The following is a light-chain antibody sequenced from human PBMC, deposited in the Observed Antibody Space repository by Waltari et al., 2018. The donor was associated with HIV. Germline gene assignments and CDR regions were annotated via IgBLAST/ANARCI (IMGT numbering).Light chain of an antibody. Sequence: EIVMTQSPATLSLSPGERATLSCRASQGVSSSYLSWYQQRPGQTPRLLIYGASTRATVIPARFSGSGSGTDFTLTISSLQPEDFAVYYCQQDYNLPWTFGQGTKVEIK. CDR3: QQDYNLPWT. V-gene: IGKV3D-7*01. CDR2: GAS. CDR1: QGVSSSY. J-gene: IGKJ1*01.